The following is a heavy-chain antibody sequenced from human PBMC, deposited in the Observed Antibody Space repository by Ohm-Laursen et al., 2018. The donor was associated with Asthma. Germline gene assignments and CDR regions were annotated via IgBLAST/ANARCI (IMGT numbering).Heavy chain of an antibody. CDR1: GFTFSSYG. V-gene: IGHV3-30*03. D-gene: IGHD2-8*02. Sequence: SLRLSCAASGFTFSSYGMHWVRQAPGKGLEWVAVISYDGSNKYYADSVKGRFTISRDNSKNTLYLQMNSLRAEDTAVYYCARDTVLYAILHYYGMDVWGQGTTVTVSS. CDR2: ISYDGSNK. J-gene: IGHJ6*02. CDR3: ARDTVLYAILHYYGMDV.